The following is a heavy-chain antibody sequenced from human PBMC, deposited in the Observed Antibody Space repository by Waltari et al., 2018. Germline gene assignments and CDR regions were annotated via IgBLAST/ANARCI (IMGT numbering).Heavy chain of an antibody. CDR1: GYTFTSYA. D-gene: IGHD2-2*01. Sequence: QVQLVQSGAEVKKPGASVKVSCKASGYTFTSYAMHWVRQAPGQRREWMGWINAGNGNTKYSQEFQCRVTITRDTSASTAYMELSSLRSEDMAVYYCARDPNVFPVVPAAPYMDVWGKGTTVTVSS. J-gene: IGHJ6*03. V-gene: IGHV1-3*03. CDR3: ARDPNVFPVVPAAPYMDV. CDR2: INAGNGNT.